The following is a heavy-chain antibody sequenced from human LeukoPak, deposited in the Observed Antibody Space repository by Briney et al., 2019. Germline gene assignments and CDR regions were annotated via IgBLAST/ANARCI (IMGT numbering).Heavy chain of an antibody. CDR1: GFTFSSYS. J-gene: IGHJ4*02. V-gene: IGHV3-21*01. CDR3: ASAYSSSSPVDY. D-gene: IGHD6-6*01. Sequence: GGSPRLSCAASGFTFSSYSMNWVRQAPGKGLEWVSSISSSSSYIYYADSVKGRFTISRDNAKNSLYLQMNSLRAEDTAVYYCASAYSSSSPVDYWGQGTLVTVSS. CDR2: ISSSSSYI.